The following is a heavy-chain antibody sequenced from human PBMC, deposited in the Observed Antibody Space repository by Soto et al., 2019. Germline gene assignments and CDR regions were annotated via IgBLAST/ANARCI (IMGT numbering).Heavy chain of an antibody. CDR1: GYTFTGYY. CDR3: ARAYYYDSSGYYSGYYGMDV. D-gene: IGHD3-22*01. Sequence: ASVKVSCKASGYTFTGYYMHWVRQAPGQGLEWMGWINPNSGGTNYAQKFQGWVTMTRDTSISTAYMELSRLRSDDTAVYYCARAYYYDSSGYYSGYYGMDVWGQGTPVTVSS. V-gene: IGHV1-2*04. J-gene: IGHJ6*02. CDR2: INPNSGGT.